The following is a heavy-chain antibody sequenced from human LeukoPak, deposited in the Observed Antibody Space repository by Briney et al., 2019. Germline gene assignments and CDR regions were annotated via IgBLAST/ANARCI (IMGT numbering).Heavy chain of an antibody. CDR2: LSGSGVRT. D-gene: IGHD6-19*01. CDR3: AKAEGYSTGWFSY. V-gene: IGHV3-23*01. CDR1: GFTFSNYA. J-gene: IGHJ4*02. Sequence: PGGSLRLSCTVSGFTFSNYAMNWVRQAPGKGLEWVSGLSGSGVRTGYADSVKGRFTVSRDISKDTLYLQMNDLRAEDTAVYYCAKAEGYSTGWFSYWGQGTLVTVSS.